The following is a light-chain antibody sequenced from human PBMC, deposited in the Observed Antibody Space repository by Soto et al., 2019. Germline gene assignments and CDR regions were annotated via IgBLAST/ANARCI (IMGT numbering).Light chain of an antibody. CDR3: QQYNSSPIT. V-gene: IGKV1-9*01. J-gene: IGKJ5*01. CDR1: KTISSY. CDR2: DVS. Sequence: IQMTQAQSCLSASVAHRVTISGRASKTISSYLAWYQHKPGRAPRLLISDVSTLQSGVPARFRGSGSGTEFTLTISSMQPEDVATYYCQQYNSSPITFGQGTRLEIK.